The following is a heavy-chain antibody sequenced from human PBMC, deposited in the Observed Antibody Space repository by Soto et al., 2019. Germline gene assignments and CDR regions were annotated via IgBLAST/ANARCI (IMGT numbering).Heavy chain of an antibody. V-gene: IGHV3-23*01. D-gene: IGHD6-13*01. CDR2: ISGSGGST. Sequence: GGSLRLSCAASGFTFSSYAMSWVRQAPGKGLEWVSAISGSGGSTYYADSVKGRFTISRDNSKNTLYLQMNSLRAEDTAVYYCAEREQQLVPAWGYGMDVWGQGTTVTVSS. CDR1: GFTFSSYA. CDR3: AEREQQLVPAWGYGMDV. J-gene: IGHJ6*02.